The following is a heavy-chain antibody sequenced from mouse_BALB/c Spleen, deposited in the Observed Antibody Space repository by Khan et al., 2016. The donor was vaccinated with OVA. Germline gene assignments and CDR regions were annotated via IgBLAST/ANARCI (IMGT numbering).Heavy chain of an antibody. J-gene: IGHJ2*01. CDR3: ARSGTMTTVGATDFDY. Sequence: EVQLQESGPGLVKPSQSLSLTCTVTGYSITSDYAWNWIRQFPGNKLEWMGYISYSGRTSYNPSLKSRISITRDTTKNQFFLTLNSVTTEDTATYYCARSGTMTTVGATDFDYWGQGTTLTVSS. D-gene: IGHD1-1*01. CDR1: GYSITSDYA. V-gene: IGHV3-2*02. CDR2: ISYSGRT.